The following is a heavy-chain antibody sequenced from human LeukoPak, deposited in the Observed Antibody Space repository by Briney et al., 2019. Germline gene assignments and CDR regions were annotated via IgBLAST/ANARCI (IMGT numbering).Heavy chain of an antibody. D-gene: IGHD6-19*01. CDR2: IYHTGNT. Sequence: TLSXTCXVSGVSLSRGGYSWTWIRQPPRKGLEWIGDIYHTGNTNYNPSLKSRFTISVYASKNQVSLRLTSVTAAGQAWYXXXXXRYSSGWYKEKTWFDPWGQGILVTVSS. CDR1: GVSLSRGGYS. CDR3: XXXRYSSGWYKEKTWFDP. V-gene: IGHV4-30-4*07. J-gene: IGHJ5*02.